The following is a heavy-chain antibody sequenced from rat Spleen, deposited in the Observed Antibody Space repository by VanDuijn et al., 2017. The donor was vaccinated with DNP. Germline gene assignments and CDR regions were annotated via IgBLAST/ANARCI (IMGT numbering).Heavy chain of an antibody. CDR3: ARADYDGSYYSHWFAY. CDR2: ISYDGSST. Sequence: EVQLVESGGGLVQPGRSMKLSCAASGFTFSDYYMAWVRQAPTKGLEWVATISYDGSSTYYRDSVKGRFTISRDNEKSTLYRQVDSLRSEDTATYYCARADYDGSYYSHWFAYWGQGTLVTVSS. CDR1: GFTFSDYY. D-gene: IGHD1-12*02. J-gene: IGHJ3*01. V-gene: IGHV5-7*01.